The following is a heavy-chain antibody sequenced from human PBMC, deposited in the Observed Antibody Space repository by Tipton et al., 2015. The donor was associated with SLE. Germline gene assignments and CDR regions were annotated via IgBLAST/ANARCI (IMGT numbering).Heavy chain of an antibody. V-gene: IGHV3-7*01. D-gene: IGHD7-27*01. Sequence: SLRLSCAASGLAFDDQTMHWVRQGPGKGLEWVANMREDGSGKFYADSLKGRFTISRDNAKNSVYLQMNSLRVEDTAVYYCARSNWGWAFDIWGEGTMVTVSS. CDR3: ARSNWGWAFDI. CDR1: GLAFDDQT. CDR2: MREDGSGK. J-gene: IGHJ3*02.